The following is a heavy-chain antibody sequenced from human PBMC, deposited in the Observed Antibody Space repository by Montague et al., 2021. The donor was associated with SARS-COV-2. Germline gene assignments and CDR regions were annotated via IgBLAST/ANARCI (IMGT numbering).Heavy chain of an antibody. V-gene: IGHV4-59*08. CDR1: GGSINAYY. CDR3: ARGGTRGIVLVPSALDY. CDR2: LYYSGVT. J-gene: IGHJ4*02. D-gene: IGHD2-2*01. Sequence: SETLSLTCTVAGGSINAYYWTWIRQPPGKGLDWIGFLYYSGVTNYNPSLKSRATMSLDTSKNQFSLRLSSVTAADTAVYYCARGGTRGIVLVPSALDYWGRGIPVTVSS.